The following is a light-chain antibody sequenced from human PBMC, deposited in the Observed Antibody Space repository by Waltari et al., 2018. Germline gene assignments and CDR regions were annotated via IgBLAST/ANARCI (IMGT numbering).Light chain of an antibody. CDR1: QEVTSIF. CDR2: GTS. J-gene: IGKJ4*01. Sequence: IVLTQSPDTLSLSPGERATLSCRASQEVTSIFLAWYQQKPGHAPRLLIYGTSTRATGVPDRFSGSGSGTDFTLTISRLEPEDSAVYHCQQYDGSAVTFGGGTKVEIK. CDR3: QQYDGSAVT. V-gene: IGKV3-20*01.